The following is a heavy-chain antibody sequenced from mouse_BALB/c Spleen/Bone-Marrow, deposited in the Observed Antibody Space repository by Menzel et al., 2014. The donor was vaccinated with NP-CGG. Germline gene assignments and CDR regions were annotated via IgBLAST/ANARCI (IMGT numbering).Heavy chain of an antibody. D-gene: IGHD4-1*01. CDR3: ARSGTDYAMDY. V-gene: IGHV2-6-2*01. J-gene: IGHJ4*01. CDR2: IWSDGST. CDR1: GFSLTSYG. Sequence: VQLQQSGPDLVAPSQSLSLTCTVSGFSLTSYGLHWVRQPPGKGLEWLGVIWSDGSTTYNSALKSRLSISKDNSKRQVLLKMNSLQTVDTAMYYCARSGTDYAMDYWGQGTSVTVSS.